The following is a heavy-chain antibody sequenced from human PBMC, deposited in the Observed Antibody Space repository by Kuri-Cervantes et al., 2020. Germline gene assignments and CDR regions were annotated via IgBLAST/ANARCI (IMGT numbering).Heavy chain of an antibody. D-gene: IGHD6-6*01. Sequence: QTLSLTCTFSGFSLSTNGMRVSWIRQPPGKALEWLARIDWDDDTFYTTSLKTRLTISKDTSKNQVVLTMTNMDPVDTATYYCAHRNSGSSSAFDIWGQGTMVTVSS. J-gene: IGHJ3*02. V-gene: IGHV2-70*04. CDR2: IDWDDDT. CDR3: AHRNSGSSSAFDI. CDR1: GFSLSTNGMR.